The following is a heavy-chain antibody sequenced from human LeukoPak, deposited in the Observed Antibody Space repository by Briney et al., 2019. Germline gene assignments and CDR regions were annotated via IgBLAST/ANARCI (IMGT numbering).Heavy chain of an antibody. CDR1: GGSISSYY. J-gene: IGHJ5*02. Sequence: SETLSLTCTVSGGSISSYYWSWIRQPAGKGLEWIGRIYYSGSTYYNPSLKSRVTISVDTSKNQFSLKLSSVTAADTAVYYCARTSTVTTEENWFDPWGQGTLVTVSS. CDR2: IYYSGST. D-gene: IGHD4-17*01. V-gene: IGHV4-4*07. CDR3: ARTSTVTTEENWFDP.